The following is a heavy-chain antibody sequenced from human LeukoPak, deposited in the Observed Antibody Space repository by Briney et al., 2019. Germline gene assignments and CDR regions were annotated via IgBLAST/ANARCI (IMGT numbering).Heavy chain of an antibody. CDR1: GFTFSSYG. D-gene: IGHD3-10*01. CDR2: IRYDGSNK. J-gene: IGHJ4*02. CDR3: AKDSGGVLLWFGEPIDY. Sequence: PGGSLRLSCAASGFTFSSYGMHWVRQAPGKGLEGVAFIRYDGSNKYYADSVKGRFTISRDNSKNTLYLQMNSLRAEDTAVYYCAKDSGGVLLWFGEPIDYWGQGTLVTVSS. V-gene: IGHV3-30*02.